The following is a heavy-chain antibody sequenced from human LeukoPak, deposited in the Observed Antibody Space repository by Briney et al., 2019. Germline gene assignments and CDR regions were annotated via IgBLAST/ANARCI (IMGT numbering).Heavy chain of an antibody. J-gene: IGHJ4*02. Sequence: PGGSLRLSCAASGFTLSSYAMSWVRQAPGKGLEWVSAISDTGNTYHADSVKGRFTISRDSSKNTLFLQMNRLRPEDAAVYYCAKAPGTTCRGAFCYPFDYWGLGTLVTVSS. CDR3: AKAPGTTCRGAFCYPFDY. CDR1: GFTLSSYA. V-gene: IGHV3-23*01. CDR2: ISDTGNT. D-gene: IGHD2-15*01.